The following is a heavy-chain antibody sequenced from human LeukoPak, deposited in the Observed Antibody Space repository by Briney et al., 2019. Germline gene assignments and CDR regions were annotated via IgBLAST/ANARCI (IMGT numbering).Heavy chain of an antibody. CDR2: ISYDGGIT. V-gene: IGHV3-30*01. CDR1: GFTFSSYA. J-gene: IGHJ4*02. Sequence: GRSLRLSCAASGFTFSSYAMHWVRQAPGKGLEWVAVISYDGGITNYADSVKGRFTISGDNSKNTLYLQLNSLRAEDAAVYYCARDSTYYYASGSSGPHYFDYWGQGTLVTVSS. D-gene: IGHD3-10*01. CDR3: ARDSTYYYASGSSGPHYFDY.